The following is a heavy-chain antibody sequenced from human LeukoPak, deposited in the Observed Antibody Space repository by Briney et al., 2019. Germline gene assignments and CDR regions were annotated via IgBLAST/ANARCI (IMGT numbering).Heavy chain of an antibody. D-gene: IGHD4-23*01. Sequence: LSQTLSLTCTVSGGSISSGDYYWSWIRQPPGKGLEWIGYIYYSGSTYCNPSLKSRVTISVDTSKNQFSLKLSYVTAADTAVYYCARDGVGGLYYFDYWGQGTLVTVSS. CDR3: ARDGVGGLYYFDY. V-gene: IGHV4-30-4*01. CDR2: IYYSGST. J-gene: IGHJ4*02. CDR1: GGSISSGDYY.